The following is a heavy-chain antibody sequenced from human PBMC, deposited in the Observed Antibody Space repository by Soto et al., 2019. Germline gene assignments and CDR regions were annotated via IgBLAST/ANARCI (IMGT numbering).Heavy chain of an antibody. CDR2: ISDPGTST. V-gene: IGHV3-23*01. Sequence: PGGSLRLSCAASGFTFGNYAMNWVRQAPGKGLEWISSISDPGTSTYYANSVKGRFSMSRDNSKNTLFLQMNRLRADDTAVYFCAKSRVSLSDAFDLWGRGTLVTVSS. CDR1: GFTFGNYA. D-gene: IGHD2-21*01. CDR3: AKSRVSLSDAFDL. J-gene: IGHJ3*01.